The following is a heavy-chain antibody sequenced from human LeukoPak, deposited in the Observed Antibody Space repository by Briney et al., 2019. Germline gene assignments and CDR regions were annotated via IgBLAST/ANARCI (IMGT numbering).Heavy chain of an antibody. CDR3: ASQGGYTSGWLIFDY. J-gene: IGHJ4*02. CDR2: IYPGDSDT. CDR1: GYNFTTYW. Sequence: GEALKISCKGSGYNFTTYWIGGVRQMPGKGLEWMGIIYPGDSDTRYRPSFQGPVTISADKSISTAYLQWSSLKASDTAMYYCASQGGYTSGWLIFDYWGQGTLVTVSS. D-gene: IGHD6-19*01. V-gene: IGHV5-51*01.